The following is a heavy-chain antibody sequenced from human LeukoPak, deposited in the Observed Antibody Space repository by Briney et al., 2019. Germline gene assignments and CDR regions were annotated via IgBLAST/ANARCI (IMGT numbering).Heavy chain of an antibody. J-gene: IGHJ4*02. CDR2: INSDGSST. Sequence: PGGSLRLSCAASGFTFTSYAMSWVRQAPGKGLVWVSRINSDGSSTSYADSVKGRFTISRDNAKNTLYLQMNSLRAEDTAVYYCARGRGEYYYDSSGYRYWGQGTLVTVSS. V-gene: IGHV3-74*01. D-gene: IGHD3-22*01. CDR3: ARGRGEYYYDSSGYRY. CDR1: GFTFTSYA.